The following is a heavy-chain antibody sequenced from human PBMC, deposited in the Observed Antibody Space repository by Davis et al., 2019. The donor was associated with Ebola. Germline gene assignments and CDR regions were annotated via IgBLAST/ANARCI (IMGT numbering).Heavy chain of an antibody. CDR3: ARQGRYSYGYYYYYGMDV. D-gene: IGHD5-18*01. CDR2: IYYSGST. J-gene: IGHJ6*02. CDR1: GGSISSYY. Sequence: GSLRLSCTVSGGSISSYYWSWIRQPPGKGLEWIGYIYYSGSTNYNPSLKRRVTISVDTSKNQFSLKLSSVTAAATAVYYCARQGRYSYGYYYYYGMDVWGQGTTVTVSS. V-gene: IGHV4-59*08.